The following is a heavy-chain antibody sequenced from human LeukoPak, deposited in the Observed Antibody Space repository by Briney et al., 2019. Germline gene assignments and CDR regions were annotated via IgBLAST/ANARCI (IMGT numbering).Heavy chain of an antibody. Sequence: ASVKVSCKASGGTFSSFAFNWVRQAPGQGLEWMGRIIPDVNTPKYAQKFQDKITITADKSASTAYMELTSLTSEDTAVYYCARDLWATYGYLLDFWGQGTLVTVSS. CDR1: GGTFSSFA. D-gene: IGHD3-10*01. CDR2: IIPDVNTP. CDR3: ARDLWATYGYLLDF. J-gene: IGHJ4*01. V-gene: IGHV1-69*04.